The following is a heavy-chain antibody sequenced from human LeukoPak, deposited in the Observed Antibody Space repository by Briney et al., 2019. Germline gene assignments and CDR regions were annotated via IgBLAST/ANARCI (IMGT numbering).Heavy chain of an antibody. CDR3: ARDSGVLYYDFWSGNFDY. V-gene: IGHV3-30-3*01. D-gene: IGHD3-3*01. CDR2: ISYDGSNK. Sequence: GGSLRLSCAASGFTFSSYAMHWVRQAPGKGLEWVAVISYDGSNKYYADSVKGRFTISRDNSKNTLYLQMNSLRAEDTAMYYCARDSGVLYYDFWSGNFDYWGQGTLVTVSS. CDR1: GFTFSSYA. J-gene: IGHJ4*02.